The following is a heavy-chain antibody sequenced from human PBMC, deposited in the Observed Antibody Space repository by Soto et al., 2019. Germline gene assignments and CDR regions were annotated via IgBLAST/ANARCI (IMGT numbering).Heavy chain of an antibody. J-gene: IGHJ4*02. Sequence: SGQVSCKASGGTFSSYAISWVRQAPGQGLEWMGGIIPIFGTANYAQKFQGRVTITADESTSTAYMELSSLRSEDTAVYYCATYSSSSDYYFDYWGQGTLVTVS. V-gene: IGHV1-69*13. CDR1: GGTFSSYA. CDR3: ATYSSSSDYYFDY. CDR2: IIPIFGTA. D-gene: IGHD6-6*01.